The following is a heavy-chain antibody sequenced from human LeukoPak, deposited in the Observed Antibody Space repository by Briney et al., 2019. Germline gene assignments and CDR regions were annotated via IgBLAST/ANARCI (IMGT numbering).Heavy chain of an antibody. V-gene: IGHV4-39*07. J-gene: IGHJ5*02. CDR1: GGSISSSSYY. CDR3: ARSHDYGDRGLFDP. CDR2: IYYSGST. D-gene: IGHD4-17*01. Sequence: SETLSLTCTVSGGSISSSSYYWGWIRQPPGKGLEWIGSIYYSGSTYYNPSLKSRVTISVDTSKNQFSLKLSSVTAADTAVYYCARSHDYGDRGLFDPWGQGTLVTVSS.